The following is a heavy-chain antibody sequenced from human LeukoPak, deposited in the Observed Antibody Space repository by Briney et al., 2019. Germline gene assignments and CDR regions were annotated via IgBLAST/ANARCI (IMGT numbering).Heavy chain of an antibody. V-gene: IGHV1-69*13. CDR2: IIPIFGTA. J-gene: IGHJ4*02. Sequence: GASVEVSCKASGGTFSSYAISWVRQAPGQGLEWMGGIIPIFGTANYAQKFQGRVTITADESTSTAYMELSSLRSEDTAVYYCAKLLIVGATPYYFDYWGQGTLVTVSS. D-gene: IGHD1-26*01. CDR1: GGTFSSYA. CDR3: AKLLIVGATPYYFDY.